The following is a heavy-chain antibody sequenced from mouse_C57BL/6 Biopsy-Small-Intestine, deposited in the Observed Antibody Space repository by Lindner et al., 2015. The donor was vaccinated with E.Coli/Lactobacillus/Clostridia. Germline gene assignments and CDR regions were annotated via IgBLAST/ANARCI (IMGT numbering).Heavy chain of an antibody. CDR3: AREEGYYDIWSGFPETLGYGMDV. CDR1: GYTFTSYD. V-gene: IGHV1S55*01. J-gene: IGHJ1*01. CDR2: MNPNSGNT. D-gene: IGHD1-1*01. Sequence: SVKVSCKASGYTFTSYDINWVRQAPGQGLEWVGWMNPNSGNTGYAQKFQGRVTMTRNTSISIAYMELRSLRYEDTAVYYCAREEGYYDIWSGFPETLGYGMDVWGQGTTVTVSS.